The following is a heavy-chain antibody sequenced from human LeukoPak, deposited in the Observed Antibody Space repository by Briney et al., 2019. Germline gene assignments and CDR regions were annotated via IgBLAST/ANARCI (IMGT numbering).Heavy chain of an antibody. CDR1: GGTFSSYA. D-gene: IGHD3-16*01. Sequence: SVKVSCKASGGTFSSYAISWVRQAPGQGLEWMGGIIPIFGTANYAQKFKGRVTITADESTSTADMELSSLRSEDTAVYYCASISATFNEGFDYWGQGTLVTVSS. CDR2: IIPIFGTA. CDR3: ASISATFNEGFDY. J-gene: IGHJ4*02. V-gene: IGHV1-69*01.